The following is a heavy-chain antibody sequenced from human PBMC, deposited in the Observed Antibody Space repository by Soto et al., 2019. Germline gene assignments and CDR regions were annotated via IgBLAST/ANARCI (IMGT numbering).Heavy chain of an antibody. D-gene: IGHD4-17*01. Sequence: EVQLVESGGGLVKPGGSLRLSCAASGFTFSRYSMNWVRQAPGKGLEWVSSISSSSSYLYYADSVKGRFTISRDNAKNSLYLQMNSVRAEDTAVYYCARDTSVYGDYSNFDYWGQGTLVTVSS. J-gene: IGHJ4*02. CDR2: ISSSSSYL. CDR3: ARDTSVYGDYSNFDY. CDR1: GFTFSRYS. V-gene: IGHV3-21*01.